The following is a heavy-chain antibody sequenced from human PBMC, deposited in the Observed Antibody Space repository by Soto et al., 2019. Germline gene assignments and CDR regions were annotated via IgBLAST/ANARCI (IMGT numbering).Heavy chain of an antibody. V-gene: IGHV4-30-4*01. CDR3: AIVPRQLEPTLCFDP. CDR1: GGSIGSGDYS. J-gene: IGHJ5*02. D-gene: IGHD1-1*01. CDR2: IYYIVNH. Sequence: PSETLYLTCTVSGGSIGSGDYSCSWIRQPPGKGLSVLGDIYYIVNHHYNPSLKSRLTISLDTYKNQFSLNLRSVTAADTAVYFCAIVPRQLEPTLCFDPWGQGTLVTVSS.